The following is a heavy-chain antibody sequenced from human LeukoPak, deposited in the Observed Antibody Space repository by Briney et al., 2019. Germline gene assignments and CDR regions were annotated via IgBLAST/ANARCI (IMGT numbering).Heavy chain of an antibody. CDR3: ARDRGAYYYDTGY. CDR2: ISGSGGST. CDR1: GFTFSSYA. Sequence: GGSLRLSCAASGFTFSSYAMSWVRQAPGKGLEWVSAISGSGGSTYYADSVKGRFTISRGNSKNTLYLQMNSLRAEDTAVYYCARDRGAYYYDTGYWGQGILVTVSS. D-gene: IGHD3-22*01. J-gene: IGHJ4*02. V-gene: IGHV3-23*01.